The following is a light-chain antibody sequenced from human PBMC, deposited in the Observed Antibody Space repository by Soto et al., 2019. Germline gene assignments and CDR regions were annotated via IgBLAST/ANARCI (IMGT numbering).Light chain of an antibody. Sequence: DIQMTQSPSSLSASVGDRVTITCRASQSISSNLNWYQQKPGKAPKLLIYAASTLQSGVPSRFSGSGSGTEITLTISSLQPDDFATYYCQQYNSYWTFGQGTKVDIK. CDR3: QQYNSYWT. J-gene: IGKJ1*01. CDR1: QSISSN. CDR2: AAS. V-gene: IGKV1-16*01.